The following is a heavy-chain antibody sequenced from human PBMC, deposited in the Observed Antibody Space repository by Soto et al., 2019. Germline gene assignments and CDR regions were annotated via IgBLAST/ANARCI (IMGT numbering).Heavy chain of an antibody. J-gene: IGHJ4*01. V-gene: IGHV1-8*01. CDR2: MSPNSGNT. D-gene: IGHD1-1*01. Sequence: QVQLVQSGAEVKNPGASVRVSCKTSGYTFTSYDINWMRQATGQGLEWLGWMSPNSGNTGYAQKFQGRVMMTRYTSTSTAYMAVSSLQDEDTAIYYCARDLSGTGHIVYWGHGTLVTVSS. CDR3: ARDLSGTGHIVY. CDR1: GYTFTSYD.